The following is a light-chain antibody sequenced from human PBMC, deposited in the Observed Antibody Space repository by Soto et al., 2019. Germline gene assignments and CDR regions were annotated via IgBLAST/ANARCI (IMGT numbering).Light chain of an antibody. CDR1: QSVSSSY. V-gene: IGKV3-20*01. J-gene: IGKJ1*01. CDR2: GAS. Sequence: EIVLTQSPGTLSLPPGERATLSCRANQSVSSSYLAWYQQKPGQAPRLLIYGASRRATGIPDRFSGSGSGTDFTLPISRLEPEDFAVYFCQQYGNSRWTFGQGTRVEIK. CDR3: QQYGNSRWT.